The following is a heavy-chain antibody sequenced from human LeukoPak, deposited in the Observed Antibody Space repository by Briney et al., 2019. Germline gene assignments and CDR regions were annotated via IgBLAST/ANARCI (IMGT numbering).Heavy chain of an antibody. CDR2: ISAYNGNT. J-gene: IGHJ4*02. CDR1: GYTFTSYY. D-gene: IGHD3-3*01. CDR3: AREYYDFWSGYSRYFDY. V-gene: IGHV1-18*04. Sequence: GASVKVSCKASGYTFTSYYMHWVRQAPGQGLEWMGWISAYNGNTNYAQKLQGRVTMTTDTSTSTAYMELRSLRSDDTAVYYCAREYYDFWSGYSRYFDYWGQGTLVTVSS.